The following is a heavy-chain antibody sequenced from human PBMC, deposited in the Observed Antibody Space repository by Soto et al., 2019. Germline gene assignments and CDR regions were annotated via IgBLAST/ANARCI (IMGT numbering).Heavy chain of an antibody. J-gene: IGHJ4*02. D-gene: IGHD2-15*01. V-gene: IGHV2-5*02. Sequence: QITLKESGPTLVKPTQTLTLTCTFSGFSLSTSGVGVGWIRQPPGQALEWLALIYWDDDKRYSPSLKSRLTITKDTSKNQVVLTMTNMDPVDTATYYCAHRPSYCSGGSCYSGFDYWGQGTLVNVSS. CDR2: IYWDDDK. CDR1: GFSLSTSGVG. CDR3: AHRPSYCSGGSCYSGFDY.